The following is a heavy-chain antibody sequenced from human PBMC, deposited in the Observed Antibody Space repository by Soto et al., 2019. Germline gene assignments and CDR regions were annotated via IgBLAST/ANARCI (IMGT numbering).Heavy chain of an antibody. D-gene: IGHD3-22*01. Sequence: EVQLVESGGGLVQPGGSLRLSCAASGFTFSIYWMSWVRQAPGKGLEWVANIKPDGSEKWYVDSVKGRFTISRDNVKNSLYLQMNSLRVEDTAVYYCARGDYDDTSGPFSDAFDIWGQGTMVTVSS. V-gene: IGHV3-7*04. J-gene: IGHJ3*02. CDR3: ARGDYDDTSGPFSDAFDI. CDR1: GFTFSIYW. CDR2: IKPDGSEK.